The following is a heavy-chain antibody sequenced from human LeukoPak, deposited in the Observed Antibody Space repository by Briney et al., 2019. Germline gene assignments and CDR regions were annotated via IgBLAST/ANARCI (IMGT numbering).Heavy chain of an antibody. CDR1: GFTFDDYA. J-gene: IGHJ2*01. CDR3: AKDIAAAGTGWYFEL. CDR2: ISWNSGSI. Sequence: GRSLRLSCAASGFTFDDYAMHWVRQAPGKGLEWVSGISWNSGSIGYADSVKGRFTISRDNAKNSLYLQMNSLRAEDTALYYCAKDIAAAGTGWYFELWGRGTLVTVSS. V-gene: IGHV3-9*01. D-gene: IGHD6-13*01.